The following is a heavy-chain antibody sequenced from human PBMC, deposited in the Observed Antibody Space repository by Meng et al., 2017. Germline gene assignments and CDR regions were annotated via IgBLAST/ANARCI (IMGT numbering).Heavy chain of an antibody. CDR2: IYYSGST. J-gene: IGHJ4*02. CDR1: GGSISSSSYY. CDR3: ARETYYYDSSGYYRFFDY. D-gene: IGHD3-22*01. Sequence: SETLSLTCTVSGGSISSSSYYWGWIRQPPGKGLEWIGSIYYSGSTNYNPSLKSRVTISVDTSKNQFSLKLSSVTAADTAVYYCARETYYYDSSGYYRFFDYWGQGTLVTVSS. V-gene: IGHV4-39*07.